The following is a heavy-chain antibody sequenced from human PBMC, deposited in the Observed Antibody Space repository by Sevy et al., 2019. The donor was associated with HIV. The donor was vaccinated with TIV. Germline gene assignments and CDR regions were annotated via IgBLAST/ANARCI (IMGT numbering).Heavy chain of an antibody. CDR2: IRSKTYGGTT. J-gene: IGHJ6*02. CDR1: GFTFGDYA. D-gene: IGHD3-16*01. Sequence: GGSLRLSCTASGFTFGDYAMSWFRQAPGKGLEWVGFIRSKTYGGTTEYAASAKGRFTISRDDSKSIAYLQMNSLKTEDTAVYYCTRVRGTISPYYYYGMDVWGQGTTVTVSS. CDR3: TRVRGTISPYYYYGMDV. V-gene: IGHV3-49*03.